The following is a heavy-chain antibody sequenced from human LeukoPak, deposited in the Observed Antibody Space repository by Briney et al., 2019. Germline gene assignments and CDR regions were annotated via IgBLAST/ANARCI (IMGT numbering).Heavy chain of an antibody. CDR3: ARTKDGYNDAFDI. D-gene: IGHD5-24*01. Sequence: ASVKVSCKASGGTFSSYAISWVRQAPGQGLEWMGRIIPILGIANYAQKFQGRVTITADKSTSTAYMELSSLRSEDTAVYYCARTKDGYNDAFDIWGQETMVTVSS. CDR2: IIPILGIA. CDR1: GGTFSSYA. J-gene: IGHJ3*02. V-gene: IGHV1-69*04.